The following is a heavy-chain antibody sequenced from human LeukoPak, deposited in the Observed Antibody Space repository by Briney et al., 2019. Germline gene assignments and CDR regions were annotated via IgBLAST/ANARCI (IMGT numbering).Heavy chain of an antibody. D-gene: IGHD2-8*02. Sequence: GGSLRLSCAASGFTFSTYSMNWVRQAPGKGLEWVSSISSSSFVYYADSVKGRFTISRDDAKNSLYLQMNNLRTEDAAVYYCARGGVGPDYWGQGTLVTVSS. V-gene: IGHV3-21*06. CDR3: ARGGVGPDY. CDR1: GFTFSTYS. CDR2: ISSSSFV. J-gene: IGHJ4*02.